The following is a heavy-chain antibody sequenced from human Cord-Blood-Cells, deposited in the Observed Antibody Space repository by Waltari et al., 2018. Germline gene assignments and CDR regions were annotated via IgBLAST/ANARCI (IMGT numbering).Heavy chain of an antibody. D-gene: IGHD5-18*01. Sequence: GRSLRLSCAASEFTFSSYAMHWVRQAPGKGLEWVAVISYDGSNKYYADSVKGRFTISRDNSKNTLYLQMNSLRAEDTAVYYCARDRNTFVDTAMVDAFDIWGQGTMVTVSS. CDR2: ISYDGSNK. CDR3: ARDRNTFVDTAMVDAFDI. CDR1: EFTFSSYA. V-gene: IGHV3-30-3*01. J-gene: IGHJ3*02.